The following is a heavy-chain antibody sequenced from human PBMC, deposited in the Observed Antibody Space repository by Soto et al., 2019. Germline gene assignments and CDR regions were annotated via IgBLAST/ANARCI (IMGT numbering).Heavy chain of an antibody. CDR1: GFTFSSYA. Sequence: AGGSLRLSCAASGFTFSSYAMSWVRQAPGKGLEWVSAISGSGGSTYYADSVKGRFTISRDNSKNTLYLQMNSLRAEDTAVYYCATCGLRGPRYYFDYWGQGTLVTVSS. D-gene: IGHD2-21*01. V-gene: IGHV3-23*01. CDR2: ISGSGGST. CDR3: ATCGLRGPRYYFDY. J-gene: IGHJ4*02.